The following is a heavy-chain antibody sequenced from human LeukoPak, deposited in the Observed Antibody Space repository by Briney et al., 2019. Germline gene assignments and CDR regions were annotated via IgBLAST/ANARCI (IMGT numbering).Heavy chain of an antibody. Sequence: SETLSLTCTVSGGSISSNSYYWGWIRQPPGKGLEWIGNIYYSGSTNYNPSLKSRVTISVDTSKNQFSLKLSSVTAADTAVYYCASYDILTGTVVYWGQGTLVTVSS. D-gene: IGHD3-9*01. CDR2: IYYSGST. V-gene: IGHV4-39*07. CDR1: GGSISSNSYY. CDR3: ASYDILTGTVVY. J-gene: IGHJ4*02.